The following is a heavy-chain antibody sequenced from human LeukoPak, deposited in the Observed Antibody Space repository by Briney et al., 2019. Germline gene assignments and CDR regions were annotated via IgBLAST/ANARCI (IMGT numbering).Heavy chain of an antibody. CDR3: AKDMRSGGSWGPG. Sequence: GGSLRLSCAASGFTFSSYAMSWVRQAPGKGLEWVSAISGSGGSTYYADSVKGRFTISRDNSKNTLYLLMNSLRAEDTAVYYCAKDMRSGGSWGPGWGQGTLVTVSS. CDR1: GFTFSSYA. V-gene: IGHV3-23*01. CDR2: ISGSGGST. J-gene: IGHJ4*02. D-gene: IGHD2-15*01.